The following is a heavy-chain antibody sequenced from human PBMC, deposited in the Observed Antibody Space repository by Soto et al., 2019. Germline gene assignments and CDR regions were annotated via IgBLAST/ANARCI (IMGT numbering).Heavy chain of an antibody. Sequence: QVQLQESGPRLVKPSETLSLTCTVSGGSLNNYYWSWIRQPAGKGLEWIGRIYTVGSTNYNPSIKSRVTMSIDPSKNQSSLRLTSVTAADTAVYYCARSPLTHSYAQFDSWGQGSLVTVSS. CDR1: GGSLNNYY. V-gene: IGHV4-4*07. CDR2: IYTVGST. J-gene: IGHJ4*02. D-gene: IGHD3-16*01. CDR3: ARSPLTHSYAQFDS.